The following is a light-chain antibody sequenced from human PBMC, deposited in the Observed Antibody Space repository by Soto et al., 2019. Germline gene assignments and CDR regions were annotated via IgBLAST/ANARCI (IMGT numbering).Light chain of an antibody. CDR2: AAS. Sequence: DIQMTQSPASLSASVGDRVTITCRASQSVGGDLNWYQQKPGKPPNVLIYAASSLQSGVPSRFSGSGSGTHFTLTISSLQAEDFATYYCQQIHSIPITFGQGTRLEI. J-gene: IGKJ5*01. CDR1: QSVGGD. CDR3: QQIHSIPIT. V-gene: IGKV1-39*01.